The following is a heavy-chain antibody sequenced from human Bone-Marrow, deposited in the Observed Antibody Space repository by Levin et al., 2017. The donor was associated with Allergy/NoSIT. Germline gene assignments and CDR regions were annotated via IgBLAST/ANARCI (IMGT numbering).Heavy chain of an antibody. J-gene: IGHJ6*02. CDR1: GYIFSAYY. CDR3: ARGGSGTYPNYFHYGLDV. CDR2: INPTDGDT. Sequence: GESLKISCKASGYIFSAYYIHWVRQAPGQGLEWIGWINPTDGDTKYADLFQGRVVLTRVTSTSTASMQLNSLRSDDTAVYYCARGGSGTYPNYFHYGLDVWGQGTTVAVAS. V-gene: IGHV1-2*02. D-gene: IGHD3-10*01.